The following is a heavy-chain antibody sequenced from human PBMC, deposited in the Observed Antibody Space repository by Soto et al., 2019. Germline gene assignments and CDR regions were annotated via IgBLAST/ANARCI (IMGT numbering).Heavy chain of an antibody. CDR2: INPNSGGT. CDR3: ARSEIYDSVWGSYRPSRNHAFDI. V-gene: IGHV1-2*04. CDR1: GYTFTGYY. Sequence: ASVKVSCKASGYTFTGYYMHWVRQAPGQGLEWMGWINPNSGGTNYAQKFQGWVTMTRDTSISTAYMELSRLRSDDTAVYYCARSEIYDSVWGSYRPSRNHAFDIWGQGTMVTVSS. J-gene: IGHJ3*02. D-gene: IGHD3-16*02.